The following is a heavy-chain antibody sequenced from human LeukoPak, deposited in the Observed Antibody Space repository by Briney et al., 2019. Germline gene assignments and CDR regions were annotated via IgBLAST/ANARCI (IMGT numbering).Heavy chain of an antibody. V-gene: IGHV1-18*01. D-gene: IGHD3-3*01. Sequence: EASVKVSCKASGYTFTSYGISWVRQAPGQGLEWMGWISAYNGNTNYAQKLQGRVTMTTDTSTSTAYMELRSLRSDDTAVYYCARGELTIFGATDYYGMDVWGQGTTVTVSS. CDR1: GYTFTSYG. CDR3: ARGELTIFGATDYYGMDV. CDR2: ISAYNGNT. J-gene: IGHJ6*02.